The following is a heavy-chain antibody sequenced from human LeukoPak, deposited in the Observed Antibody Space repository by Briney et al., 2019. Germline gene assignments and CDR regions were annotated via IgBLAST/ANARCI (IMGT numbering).Heavy chain of an antibody. V-gene: IGHV4-39*01. CDR1: GGFISSSSYY. D-gene: IGHD6-13*01. CDR2: IYYSGST. CDR3: ATIGSSWYRDFDY. J-gene: IGHJ4*02. Sequence: PSETLSLTCTVSGGFISSSSYYWGWIRQPPGKGLEWIGSIYYSGSTYYNPSLKSRVTISVDTSKNQFSLKLSSVTAADTAVYYCATIGSSWYRDFDYWGQGTLVTVSS.